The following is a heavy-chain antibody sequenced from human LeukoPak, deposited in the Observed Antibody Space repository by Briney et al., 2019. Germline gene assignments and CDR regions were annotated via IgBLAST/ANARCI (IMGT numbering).Heavy chain of an antibody. CDR1: GFTFSSYS. Sequence: GGSLRLSCAASGFTFSSYSMNWVRQAPGKGLEWVSSISSSSSYIYYADSVKGRFTISRDNPKNSLYLQMNSLRAEDTAVYYCARGRYDILTDWFDPWGQGTLVTVSS. J-gene: IGHJ5*02. CDR2: ISSSSSYI. V-gene: IGHV3-21*01. D-gene: IGHD3-9*01. CDR3: ARGRYDILTDWFDP.